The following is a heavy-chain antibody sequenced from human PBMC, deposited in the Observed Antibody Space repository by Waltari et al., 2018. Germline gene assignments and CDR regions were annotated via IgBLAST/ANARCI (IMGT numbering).Heavy chain of an antibody. CDR2: FYRYGDT. CDR1: GSSFSSTYP. V-gene: IGHV4-38-2*02. CDR3: ARRPIATPDFSFDI. Sequence: QLQLQESGPGLVTPSETLSLTCTVSGSSFSSTYPWGWIRQSPGKGLEWIATFYRYGDTYYNPSLKSRVSISVDTSETQFSLKLSSVTAADTAVYYCARRPIATPDFSFDIWGHGTMVSVSS. J-gene: IGHJ3*02. D-gene: IGHD2-21*01.